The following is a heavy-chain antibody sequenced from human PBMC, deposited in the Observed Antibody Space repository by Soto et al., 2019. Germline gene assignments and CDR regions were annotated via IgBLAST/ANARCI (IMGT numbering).Heavy chain of an antibody. J-gene: IGHJ4*02. D-gene: IGHD3-3*01. CDR2: IIPVFDKP. V-gene: IGHV1-69*06. Sequence: QVQLVQSGAELKKPGSSVKVSCTASGDTFGTYAISWVRQAPGQGLEWMGAIIPVFDKPHYAQKFQGRVKISADKSTDTAFLELSSLRSEDTAVYFCASLRWTLSLQMPDFGWGQGTLLTVSS. CDR3: ASLRWTLSLQMPDFG. CDR1: GDTFGTYA.